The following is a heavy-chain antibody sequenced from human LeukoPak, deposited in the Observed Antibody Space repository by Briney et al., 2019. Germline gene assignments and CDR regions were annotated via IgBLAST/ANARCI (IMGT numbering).Heavy chain of an antibody. V-gene: IGHV3-7*04. J-gene: IGHJ4*02. Sequence: GGSLRLSCAASGFTFSTYWMLWVRQAPGKRLEWVANIKGDGSEKHYVDSVKGRFTISRDNAKNSLYLQMNSLRAEDTALYYCARGMTWSAYWGQGTLVTVAS. CDR1: GFTFSTYW. CDR2: IKGDGSEK. D-gene: IGHD2-21*02. CDR3: ARGMTWSAY.